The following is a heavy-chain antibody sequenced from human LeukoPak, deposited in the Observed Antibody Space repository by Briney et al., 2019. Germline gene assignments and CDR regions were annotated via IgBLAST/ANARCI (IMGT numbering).Heavy chain of an antibody. V-gene: IGHV1-18*01. CDR2: ISTYNGNT. CDR1: GYTFTSYG. CDR3: ARAAISKDGSGYFY. J-gene: IGHJ4*02. D-gene: IGHD3-22*01. Sequence: ASVKVSCKASGYTFTSYGISWVRQAPGQGLEWMGWISTYNGNTNYAQKLQGRVTMTTDTSTSAAYMELRSLRSDDTAVYYCARAAISKDGSGYFYWGQGTLVTVSS.